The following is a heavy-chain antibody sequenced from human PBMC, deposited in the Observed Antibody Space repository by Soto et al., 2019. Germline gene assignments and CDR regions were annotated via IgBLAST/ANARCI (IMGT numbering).Heavy chain of an antibody. D-gene: IGHD3-9*01. CDR3: ARDSGLRYFDGAGAFDI. Sequence: PSETLSLTCTVSGGSISSGGYYWSWIRQHPGKGLEWIGYIYYSGSTYYNPSLKSRVTISVDTSKNQFSLKLSSVTAADTAVYYCARDSGLRYFDGAGAFDIWGQGIMVTVSS. CDR2: IYYSGST. CDR1: GGSISSGGYY. J-gene: IGHJ3*02. V-gene: IGHV4-31*03.